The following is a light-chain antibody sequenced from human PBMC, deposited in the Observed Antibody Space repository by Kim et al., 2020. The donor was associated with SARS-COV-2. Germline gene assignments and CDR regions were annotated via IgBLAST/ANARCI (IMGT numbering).Light chain of an antibody. V-gene: IGLV2-14*03. Sequence: GQTITISCTGSSSDVGNYYHVSWYQQHPGKVPKLMIYDVSNRPSGVSNRFSGYKSGNTASLTISGLQAEDEADYYCCSYTTRKTYVFGTGTKVTVL. CDR2: DVS. CDR3: CSYTTRKTYV. J-gene: IGLJ1*01. CDR1: SSDVGNYYH.